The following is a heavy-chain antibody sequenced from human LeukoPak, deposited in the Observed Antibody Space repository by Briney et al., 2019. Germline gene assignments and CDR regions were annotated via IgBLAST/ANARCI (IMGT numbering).Heavy chain of an antibody. V-gene: IGHV3-7*01. CDR2: IKQDGSEK. J-gene: IGHJ5*02. CDR3: ARDSSSSWYFRFDP. Sequence: GRSLRLSCAASGFTFSSYGMHWVRQAPGKGLEWVANIKQDGSEKYYVDSVKGRFTISRDNAKNSLYLQMNSLRAEDTAVYYCARDSSSSWYFRFDPWGQGTLVTVSS. CDR1: GFTFSSYG. D-gene: IGHD6-13*01.